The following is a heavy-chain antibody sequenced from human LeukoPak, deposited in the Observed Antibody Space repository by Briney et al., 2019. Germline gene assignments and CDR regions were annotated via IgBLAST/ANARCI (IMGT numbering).Heavy chain of an antibody. J-gene: IGHJ1*01. CDR2: ISGSGGST. Sequence: GGSLRLSCAASGFTFSTYAMSWVRQAPGKGLEWVSCISGSGGSTYYVDSVKSRFTISRDSSKNTLYLQMSSLRAEDTAVYYCAKDASYGDYVRYFQHWGQGTLVTVSS. CDR1: GFTFSTYA. V-gene: IGHV3-23*01. CDR3: AKDASYGDYVRYFQH. D-gene: IGHD4-17*01.